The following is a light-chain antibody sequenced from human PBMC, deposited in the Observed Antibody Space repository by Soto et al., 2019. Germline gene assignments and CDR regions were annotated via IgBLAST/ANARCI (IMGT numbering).Light chain of an antibody. CDR1: QSVSSY. CDR2: DAS. V-gene: IGKV3-11*01. CDR3: QQRSNWPT. Sequence: DIVLTQSPATLSLSPGERATLSCRASQSVSSYLAWYQQKPGQAPRLLIYDASNRATGIPARFSGSGSGTDFTLTISSLEPEVFTVYYCQQRSNWPTFGQGTRLEIK. J-gene: IGKJ5*01.